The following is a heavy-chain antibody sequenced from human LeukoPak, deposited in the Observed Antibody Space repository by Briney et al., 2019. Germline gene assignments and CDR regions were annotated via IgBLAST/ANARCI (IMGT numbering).Heavy chain of an antibody. J-gene: IGHJ4*02. CDR2: ISWNSGSI. CDR3: AKDSSSGGHYFDY. Sequence: GRSLRLSCAASGFTFDDYAMHWVRQAPGKGLEWVSGISWNSGSIAYADSVRGRFTISRDNVKNSLFLELNSLRPEDTASYYCAKDSSSGGHYFDYWGQGTLLTVSS. V-gene: IGHV3-9*01. D-gene: IGHD6-6*01. CDR1: GFTFDDYA.